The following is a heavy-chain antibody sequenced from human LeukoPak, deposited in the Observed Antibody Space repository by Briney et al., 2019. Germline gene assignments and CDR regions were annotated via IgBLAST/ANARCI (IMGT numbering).Heavy chain of an antibody. V-gene: IGHV4-39*01. Sequence: SETLSLTCTVSGDSISSSSYYGGWIRQPPGKGLELIGSIYYSGSPYYNPSLKSRVIISVDTSKTQFSLKLSSVTAADTAVYYCARRGQWLIIDYWGQGTLVTVSS. J-gene: IGHJ4*02. D-gene: IGHD6-19*01. CDR1: GDSISSSSYY. CDR3: ARRGQWLIIDY. CDR2: IYYSGSP.